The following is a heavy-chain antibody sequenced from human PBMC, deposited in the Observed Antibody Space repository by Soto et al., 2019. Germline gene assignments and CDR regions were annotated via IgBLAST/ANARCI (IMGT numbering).Heavy chain of an antibody. D-gene: IGHD6-13*01. CDR2: ISGSGDTA. V-gene: IGHV3-23*01. Sequence: GGSLRLSCVISRLTFSNYALNWVRQAPGKGLEWVSSISGSGDTAYYADSVKGRFTISRDNSKNTLYLQMNSLRVGDTALYYCAKADYSYSWAPGDYWGQGTLVTVSS. CDR1: RLTFSNYA. CDR3: AKADYSYSWAPGDY. J-gene: IGHJ4*02.